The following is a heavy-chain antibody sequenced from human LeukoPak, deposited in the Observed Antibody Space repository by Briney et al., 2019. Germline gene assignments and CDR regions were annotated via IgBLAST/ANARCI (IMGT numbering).Heavy chain of an antibody. V-gene: IGHV1-2*02. Sequence: GASVKVSCKASGYTFTGNYVHWVRQAPGQGLEWMGWINVDNGGTNYAQNFQGRVTMTRDTSISTAYMELSRLRSDDTAVYYCARPAKDYFDSNGHYSSYFFDYWGQGTLVTVSS. CDR2: INVDNGGT. CDR3: ARPAKDYFDSNGHYSSYFFDY. J-gene: IGHJ4*02. D-gene: IGHD3-22*01. CDR1: GYTFTGNY.